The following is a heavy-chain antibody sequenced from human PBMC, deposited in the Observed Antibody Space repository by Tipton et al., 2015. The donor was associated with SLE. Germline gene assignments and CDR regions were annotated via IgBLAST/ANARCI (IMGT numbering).Heavy chain of an antibody. V-gene: IGHV3-53*04. Sequence: QLVQSGGGLVQPGGSLRLSCAASGFTVSSNYMSWVRQAPGKGLEWVSVIYSGGSTYYADSAKGRFTISRDNSKNTLYLQMNSLMAEDTAVYYCAREGGYGDRHAFDIWGQGTMVTVSS. CDR3: AREGGYGDRHAFDI. CDR2: IYSGGST. D-gene: IGHD4-17*01. J-gene: IGHJ3*02. CDR1: GFTVSSNY.